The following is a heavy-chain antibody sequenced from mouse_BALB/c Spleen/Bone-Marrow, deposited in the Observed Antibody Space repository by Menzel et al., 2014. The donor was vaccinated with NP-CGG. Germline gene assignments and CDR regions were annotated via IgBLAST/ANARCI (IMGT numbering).Heavy chain of an antibody. CDR1: GFSLTGYG. CDR2: IWGDGST. J-gene: IGHJ2*01. D-gene: IGHD1-2*01. CDR3: ARDHYYGYFDY. Sequence: QVQLQQSGPGLVAPSQSLSITCTVSGFSLTGYGVNWVRQPPGKGLEWLGMIWGDGSTDYNSALKSRLSISKDNSKSQVFLKMSSLQTDDTARYYCARDHYYGYFDYWGQGTTLTVSS. V-gene: IGHV2-6-7*01.